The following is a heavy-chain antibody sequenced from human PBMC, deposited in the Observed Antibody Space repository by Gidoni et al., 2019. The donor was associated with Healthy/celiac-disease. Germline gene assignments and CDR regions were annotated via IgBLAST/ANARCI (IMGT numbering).Heavy chain of an antibody. Sequence: QVTLKESGPVLVKPTETLTLTCTVSGFSLSNARMGVSWIRQPPGKALEWLAHIFSNDEKSYSTSLKSRLTISKDTSKSQVVLTMTNMDPVDTATYYCAQIRYYYDSSAKYSGHYYYGMDVWGQGTTVTVSS. CDR3: AQIRYYYDSSAKYSGHYYYGMDV. D-gene: IGHD3-22*01. CDR1: GFSLSNARMG. CDR2: IFSNDEK. V-gene: IGHV2-26*01. J-gene: IGHJ6*02.